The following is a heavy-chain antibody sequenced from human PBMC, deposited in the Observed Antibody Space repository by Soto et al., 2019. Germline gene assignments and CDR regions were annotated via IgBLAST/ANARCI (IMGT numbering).Heavy chain of an antibody. CDR1: GGTFSSYA. CDR2: IIPIFGTA. CDR3: ARDQAMADYYYGMDV. Sequence: QVQLVQSGAEVKKPGSSVKVSSKASGGTFSSYAISSVRQAPGQGLECMGGIIPIFGTANYAQKCQGRVTINAHESPSTAYIELSSLRSEDTAVYYCARDQAMADYYYGMDVWGQGTTVTFAS. D-gene: IGHD5-18*01. J-gene: IGHJ6*02. V-gene: IGHV1-69*12.